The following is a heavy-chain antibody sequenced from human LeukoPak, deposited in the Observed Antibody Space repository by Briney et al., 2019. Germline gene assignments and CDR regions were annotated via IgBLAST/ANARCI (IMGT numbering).Heavy chain of an antibody. CDR1: GGTFSSYA. D-gene: IGHD1-26*01. Sequence: GASVKVSCKASGGTFSSYAISWVRQAPGQGLEWMGRIIPNLGIANYARKFQGRVTITADKSTSTAYMELSSLRSEDTAVYYCARDIVGATGEFDPWGQGTLVTVSS. CDR2: IIPNLGIA. J-gene: IGHJ5*02. V-gene: IGHV1-69*04. CDR3: ARDIVGATGEFDP.